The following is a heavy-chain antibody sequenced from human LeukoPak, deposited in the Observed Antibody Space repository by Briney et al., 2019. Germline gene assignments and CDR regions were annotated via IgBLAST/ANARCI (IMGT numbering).Heavy chain of an antibody. J-gene: IGHJ4*02. CDR2: ISGSGSTT. CDR3: AREVGYFDF. Sequence: GGSLRLSCAASGFTFSSYAMSWVRQAPGKGLEWVSVISGSGSTTYYADSVKGRFTISRDNSKNTLYLQMNSLRAEDTAVYYCAREVGYFDFWGQGTLLTVSS. D-gene: IGHD2-15*01. V-gene: IGHV3-23*01. CDR1: GFTFSSYA.